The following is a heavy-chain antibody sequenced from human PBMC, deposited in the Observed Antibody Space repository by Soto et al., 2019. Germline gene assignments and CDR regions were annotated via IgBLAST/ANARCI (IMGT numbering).Heavy chain of an antibody. Sequence: SVKVSCKASGGTFSSYAISWVRQAPGQGLEWMGGIIPIFGTANYAQKFQGRVTITADESTSTAYTELSSLRSEDTAVYYCARVQKPYYDILTGYYNRGGYYYYGMDVWGQGTTVTVSS. CDR1: GGTFSSYA. CDR3: ARVQKPYYDILTGYYNRGGYYYYGMDV. V-gene: IGHV1-69*13. J-gene: IGHJ6*02. D-gene: IGHD3-9*01. CDR2: IIPIFGTA.